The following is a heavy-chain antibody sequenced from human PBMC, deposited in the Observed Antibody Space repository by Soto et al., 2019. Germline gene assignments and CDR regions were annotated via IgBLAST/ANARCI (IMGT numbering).Heavy chain of an antibody. CDR2: IDPRDSYI. CDR3: ARSFSGWVVTGLGY. CDR1: GYTITSYW. Sequence: GESLKISCAASGYTITSYWISWVRQMPGKGLEWMATIDPRDSYIYYGLSVQGHVTISSDKSISTAYLQWSSLKAADTAMYYCARSFSGWVVTGLGYWGQGTMVTVSS. J-gene: IGHJ4*02. D-gene: IGHD2-15*01. V-gene: IGHV5-10-1*01.